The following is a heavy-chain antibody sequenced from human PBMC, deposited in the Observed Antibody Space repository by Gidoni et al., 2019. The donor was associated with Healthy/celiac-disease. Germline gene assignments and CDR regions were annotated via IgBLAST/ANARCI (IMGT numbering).Heavy chain of an antibody. CDR2: INPSGGST. CDR3: ARDMGTPRYDFWSGYPPYYYYGMDV. D-gene: IGHD3-3*01. V-gene: IGHV1-46*03. J-gene: IGHJ6*02. Sequence: QVQLVQSGAEVKKPGASVKVSCKASGYTFTSYYMHWVRQAPGQGLEWMGIINPSGGSTSYAQKFQGRVTMTRDTSTSTVYMELSSLRSEDTAVYYCARDMGTPRYDFWSGYPPYYYYGMDVWGQGTTVTVSS. CDR1: GYTFTSYY.